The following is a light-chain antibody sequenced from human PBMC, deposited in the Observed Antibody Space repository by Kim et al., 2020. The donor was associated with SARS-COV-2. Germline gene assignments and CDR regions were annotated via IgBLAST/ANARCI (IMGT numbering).Light chain of an antibody. CDR2: DVS. Sequence: GQSSTISCTGTSSAVGGYNYVSCYQQYPGKAPKLRMYDVSKRPSGVSNRFSGSKSGNTASLSISGLQAEDEADYYCSSFTSSSTVVFGGGTQLTVL. CDR1: SSAVGGYNY. J-gene: IGLJ2*01. CDR3: SSFTSSSTVV. V-gene: IGLV2-14*03.